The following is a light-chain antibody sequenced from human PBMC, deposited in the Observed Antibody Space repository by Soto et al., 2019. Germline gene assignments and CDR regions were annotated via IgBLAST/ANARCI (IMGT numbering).Light chain of an antibody. CDR2: EVR. Sequence: QSVLTQPASVSGSPGQSITISCTGTSSDVGGHNYVSWYQQHPGKDPTLLTYEVRVRPSGVSIRFSGSKSANTASLTISGLQAEDEADYYCSSYTTASTLRVFGGGTKLTVL. CDR3: SSYTTASTLRV. CDR1: SSDVGGHNY. J-gene: IGLJ3*02. V-gene: IGLV2-14*01.